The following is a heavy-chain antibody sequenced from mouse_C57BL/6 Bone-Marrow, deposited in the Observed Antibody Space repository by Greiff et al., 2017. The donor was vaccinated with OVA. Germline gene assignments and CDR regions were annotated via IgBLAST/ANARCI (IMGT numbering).Heavy chain of an antibody. Sequence: DVHLVESGGDLVQPGGSLKLSCAASGFTFSSYGLSWVRQTPDRRLELVANINNNGDNTYYPDSVKGRFTISRDSAKNTLYLQMSSLKSEDTAMYYCARGYDHDSWFAYWGQGTLVTVSA. D-gene: IGHD2-4*01. CDR2: INNNGDNT. V-gene: IGHV5-6-3*01. CDR3: ARGYDHDSWFAY. CDR1: GFTFSSYG. J-gene: IGHJ3*01.